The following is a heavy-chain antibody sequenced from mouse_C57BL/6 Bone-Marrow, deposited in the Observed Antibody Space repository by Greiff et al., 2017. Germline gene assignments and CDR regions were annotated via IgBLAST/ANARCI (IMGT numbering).Heavy chain of an antibody. V-gene: IGHV1-55*01. CDR1: GYTFTSYW. Sequence: QVHVKQPGAELVKPGASVKMSCKASGYTFTSYWITWVKQRPGQGLEWIGDIYPGSGSTNYNEKFKSKATLTVDTSSSTAYMQLSSLTSEDSAVYYCARFLIEGYAMDYWGQGTSVTVSS. CDR3: ARFLIEGYAMDY. CDR2: IYPGSGST. J-gene: IGHJ4*01.